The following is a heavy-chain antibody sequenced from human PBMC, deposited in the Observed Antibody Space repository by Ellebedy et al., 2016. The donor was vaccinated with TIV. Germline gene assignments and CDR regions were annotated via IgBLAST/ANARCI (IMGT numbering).Heavy chain of an antibody. CDR2: ISWNSGTT. D-gene: IGHD2-21*02. J-gene: IGHJ6*03. CDR1: GFTLDDYA. Sequence: GGSLRLXXAASGFTLDDYAMHWVRQAPGKGLEWVSGISWNSGTTDYADFVKGRFTISRDNAKNSLYLQMTSLRAEDTAVYYCARAPTAIFAHFYYYYYYMDVWGKGTTVTVSS. V-gene: IGHV3-9*01. CDR3: ARAPTAIFAHFYYYYYYMDV.